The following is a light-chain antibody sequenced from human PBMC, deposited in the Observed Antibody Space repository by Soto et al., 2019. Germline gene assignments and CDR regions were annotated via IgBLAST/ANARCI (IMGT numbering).Light chain of an antibody. CDR1: QSVRTN. CDR2: GAS. CDR3: QQYNKWPHT. Sequence: EIVMTQSPVTLSVSPGERVTLSCRASQSVRTNLAWYQQKPGQAPRLLIYGASARATGIPARISGNGSGTDFSLTISRLQSEDFAVYYCQQYNKWPHTFGGGTKVEIK. V-gene: IGKV3-15*01. J-gene: IGKJ4*01.